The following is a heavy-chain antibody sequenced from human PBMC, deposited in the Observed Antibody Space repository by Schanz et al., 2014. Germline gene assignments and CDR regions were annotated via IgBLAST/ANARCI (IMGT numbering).Heavy chain of an antibody. CDR1: GFTFGAYT. CDR2: ISSRSSYI. Sequence: EVQLVESGGGLVKPGGSLRLSCVTSGFTFGAYTMNWVRQAPGKGLEWVSSISSRSSYIYYTDSVKGRFTISRDNAKDSLYLQMTSLRAEDTAVYYCATQYCSGTTCYTDSWDHWGQGTLVTVSS. D-gene: IGHD2-2*02. J-gene: IGHJ4*01. V-gene: IGHV3-21*01. CDR3: ATQYCSGTTCYTDSWDH.